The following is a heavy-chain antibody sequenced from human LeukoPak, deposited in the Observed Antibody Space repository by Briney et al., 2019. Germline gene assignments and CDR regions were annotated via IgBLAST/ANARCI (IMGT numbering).Heavy chain of an antibody. CDR1: GYSFSSYW. V-gene: IGHV5-51*01. J-gene: IGHJ6*02. Sequence: GESLKISCKGLGYSFSSYWNAWVRQRPGKGLEWMGIIYPGGSETRYDPSFQGQVTISADSSTSTAYLQWSSLRASDTAMYYCARRGYYYYGMDVRGQGTTVTVSS. CDR2: IYPGGSET. CDR3: ARRGYYYYGMDV.